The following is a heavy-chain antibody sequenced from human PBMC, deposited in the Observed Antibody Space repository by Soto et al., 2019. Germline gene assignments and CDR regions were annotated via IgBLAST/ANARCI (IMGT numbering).Heavy chain of an antibody. CDR3: ARDLLDTTVDYYFDS. D-gene: IGHD4-17*01. J-gene: IGHJ4*02. CDR2: IYHSGSS. V-gene: IGHV4-30-4*01. Sequence: SETLSLTCTVSGGSLSSGTYYWSWIRHPPGKGLEWIGYIYHSGSSQSNPSLKSRVTISIDTSKNQFSLELRSVTAADTAVYYCARDLLDTTVDYYFDSWGPGRLVTVSS. CDR1: GGSLSSGTYY.